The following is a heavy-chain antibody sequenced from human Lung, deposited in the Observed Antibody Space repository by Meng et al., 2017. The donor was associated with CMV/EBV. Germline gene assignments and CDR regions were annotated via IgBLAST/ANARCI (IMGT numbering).Heavy chain of an antibody. V-gene: IGHV1-2*02. CDR3: ARDDNWGPDY. CDR2: IHPNTGGT. CDR1: GYTFTGHY. J-gene: IGHJ4*02. D-gene: IGHD7-27*01. Sequence: ASXXVSCKASGYTFTGHYMHWVRQAPGQGLEWMGWIHPNTGGTNYAQNFQGRVTLTRDTSIRTVYMELSSLRSDDTAMYYCARDDNWGPDYWAQGTLVTVSS.